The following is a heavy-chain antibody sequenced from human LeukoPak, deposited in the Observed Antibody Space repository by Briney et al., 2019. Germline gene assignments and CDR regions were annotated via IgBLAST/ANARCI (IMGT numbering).Heavy chain of an antibody. CDR3: ARAVEDPEYYDILTGYPWSWFDP. J-gene: IGHJ5*02. D-gene: IGHD3-9*01. CDR1: GGSISSYY. Sequence: SETLSLTCAVSGGSISSYYWSWIRQPPGTGLEWIGYIYYSGSTNYNPSLKSRVTISVDTSKNQFSLKLSSVTAADTAVYYCARAVEDPEYYDILTGYPWSWFDPWGQGTLVTVSS. CDR2: IYYSGST. V-gene: IGHV4-59*01.